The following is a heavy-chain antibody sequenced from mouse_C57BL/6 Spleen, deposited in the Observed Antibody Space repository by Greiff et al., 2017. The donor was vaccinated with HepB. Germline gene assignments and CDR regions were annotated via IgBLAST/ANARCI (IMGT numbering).Heavy chain of an antibody. D-gene: IGHD2-10*01. Sequence: VQLQQPGAELVKPGASVKMSCKASGYTFTSYWITWVKQRPGQGLEWIGDIYPGSGSTNYNEKFKSKSTQTVDTSSSTAYMQLSSLTSENSAVYYSASLPHYYAMDYWGQGTSVTVSS. CDR1: GYTFTSYW. CDR2: IYPGSGST. J-gene: IGHJ4*01. V-gene: IGHV1-55*01. CDR3: ASLPHYYAMDY.